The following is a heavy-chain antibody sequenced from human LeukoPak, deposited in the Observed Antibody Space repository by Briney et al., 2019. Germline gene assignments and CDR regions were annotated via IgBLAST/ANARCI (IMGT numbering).Heavy chain of an antibody. V-gene: IGHV1-2*02. CDR2: INPNSGGT. Sequence: ASVKVSCKASGYTFTDYCMHWVRQAPGQGLEWMGCINPNSGGTNYAQKFQGRVTMTRDTSISTAYMELSRLRSDDTAVYYCARWDPTYDIAASGTSNYYWGQGTLVTVSS. CDR3: ARWDPTYDIAASGTSNYY. D-gene: IGHD6-13*01. J-gene: IGHJ4*02. CDR1: GYTFTDYC.